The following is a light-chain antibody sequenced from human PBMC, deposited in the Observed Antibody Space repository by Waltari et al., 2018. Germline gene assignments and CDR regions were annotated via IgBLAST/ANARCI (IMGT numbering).Light chain of an antibody. CDR1: KSVSVY. CDR3: QQRNNFPGT. J-gene: IGKJ1*01. CDR2: DTS. V-gene: IGKV3-11*01. Sequence: IALTQSPATLSLSPGERATLSCRANKSVSVYLAWYQHKPGQAPRLLIYDTSNRATGLPERFSGSGAGTDFTRKRTTIEREEGEVYYCQQRNNFPGTFGQGTKVEIK.